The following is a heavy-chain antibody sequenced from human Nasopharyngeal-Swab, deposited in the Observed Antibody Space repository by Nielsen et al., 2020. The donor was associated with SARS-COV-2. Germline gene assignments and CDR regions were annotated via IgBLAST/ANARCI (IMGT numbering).Heavy chain of an antibody. CDR2: INTNTGNP. CDR3: ARGRVGALSGYETDY. J-gene: IGHJ4*02. Sequence: WVRQAPGQGLEWMGWINTNTGNPTYAQGFTGRFVFSLDTSVNTAYLQISSIKAEDTAVYYCARGRVGALSGYETDYWGQGTLVTVSS. V-gene: IGHV7-4-1*02. D-gene: IGHD3-9*01.